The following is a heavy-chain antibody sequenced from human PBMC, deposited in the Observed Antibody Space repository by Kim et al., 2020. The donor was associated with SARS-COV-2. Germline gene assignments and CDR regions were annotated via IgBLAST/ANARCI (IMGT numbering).Heavy chain of an antibody. CDR2: IKHDGSIK. J-gene: IGHJ3*02. D-gene: IGHD1-20*01. V-gene: IGHV3-30-3*01. Sequence: GGSLRLSCAASGLSFSGYTMHWVRQAPGKGLEWATVIKHDGSIKYYADSMIGRFTVSRDNSRNTLYLQMDSLRAEDTAVYYCTRVGYNYNLGNAFDIWGQATKGIVSS. CDR1: GLSFSGYT. CDR3: TRVGYNYNLGNAFDI.